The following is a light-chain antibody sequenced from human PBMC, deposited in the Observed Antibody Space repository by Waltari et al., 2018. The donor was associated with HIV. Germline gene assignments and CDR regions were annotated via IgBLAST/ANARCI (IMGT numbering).Light chain of an antibody. V-gene: IGLV2-14*01. CDR1: SSDVGGYIY. Sequence: QSALTQPASVSGSPGQSITISCTGTSSDVGGYIYVSWYQQHPGKAPKLMIYDVSNGPSGVSNRFSGSKSGNTASLTISGLQAEDESDYYCSSYTSSSTPWVFGGGTKLTVL. CDR3: SSYTSSSTPWV. J-gene: IGLJ3*02. CDR2: DVS.